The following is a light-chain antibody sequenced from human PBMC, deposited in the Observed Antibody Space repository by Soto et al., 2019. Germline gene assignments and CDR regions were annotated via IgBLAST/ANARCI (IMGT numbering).Light chain of an antibody. Sequence: EIVLTQSPATLSLSPGERATLSCRASQSVSSYLAWYQQKPGQPPRLLIHDASNRATGIPARFSGSGSGTDFTLTISSLEPEDFAVYYCQQRSNWPLTFGGGTKV. CDR3: QQRSNWPLT. J-gene: IGKJ4*01. V-gene: IGKV3-11*01. CDR2: DAS. CDR1: QSVSSY.